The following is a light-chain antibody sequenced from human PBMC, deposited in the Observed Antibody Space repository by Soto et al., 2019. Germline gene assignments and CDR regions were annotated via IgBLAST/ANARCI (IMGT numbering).Light chain of an antibody. CDR3: QKYYTAPET. V-gene: IGKV1-27*01. CDR1: QGIGNY. CDR2: DES. J-gene: IGKJ1*01. Sequence: DIQMTQSPSSLSASVGDRVTITCRASQGIGNYLAWYQQKPGKVPKNLIYDESTLQSGVPYRFSGSGSGTDFTLTISSLQPEDVATYYCQKYYTAPETFGQGTKVEIK.